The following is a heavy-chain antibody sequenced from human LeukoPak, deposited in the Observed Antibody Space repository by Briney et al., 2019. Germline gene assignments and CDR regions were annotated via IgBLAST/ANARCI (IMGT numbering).Heavy chain of an antibody. Sequence: ASVKVSCKASGYSFTNYGISWVRQAPGQGLEWVGWVNGYNGNTEYAQKVQDRVTMTTDTSTSTASVELRSLRSDDTPVHYCARGGNGWFFDDWGQGTLVTVSS. D-gene: IGHD6-19*01. CDR1: GYSFTNYG. V-gene: IGHV1-18*01. J-gene: IGHJ4*02. CDR3: ARGGNGWFFDD. CDR2: VNGYNGNT.